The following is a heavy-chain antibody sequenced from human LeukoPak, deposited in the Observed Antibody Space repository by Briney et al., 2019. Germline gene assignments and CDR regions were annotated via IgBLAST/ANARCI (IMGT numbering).Heavy chain of an antibody. Sequence: SETLSLTCTVSGGSISSYYWSWIRQPPGKGLEWIGYIYYSGSTNYNPSLKSRVTISVDTSKNQFSLKLSSVTAADTAVYYCARHAITMIVVEFNGMDVWGQGTTVTVSS. CDR2: IYYSGST. CDR3: ARHAITMIVVEFNGMDV. V-gene: IGHV4-59*08. CDR1: GGSISSYY. J-gene: IGHJ6*02. D-gene: IGHD3-22*01.